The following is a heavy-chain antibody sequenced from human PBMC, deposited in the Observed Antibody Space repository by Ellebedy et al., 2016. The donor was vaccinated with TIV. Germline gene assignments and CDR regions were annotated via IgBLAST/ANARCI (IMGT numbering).Heavy chain of an antibody. D-gene: IGHD2-21*02. CDR3: SRGVTDQN. J-gene: IGHJ4*02. CDR2: INYRGGT. CDR1: GGSSSGYF. Sequence: MPSETLSLTCAVYGGSSSGYFWSWIRQPPGKGLEWIGEINYRGGTNYNSSLKSRVTISLDMSKNQFSLKLSSVTAADTAVYYCSRGVTDQNWGQGILVTVSS. V-gene: IGHV4-34*01.